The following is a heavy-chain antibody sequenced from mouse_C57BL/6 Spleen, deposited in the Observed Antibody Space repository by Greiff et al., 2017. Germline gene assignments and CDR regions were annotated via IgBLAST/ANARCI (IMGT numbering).Heavy chain of an antibody. CDR2: ISDGGSYT. CDR1: GFTFSSYA. V-gene: IGHV5-4*01. J-gene: IGHJ2*01. D-gene: IGHD1-1*01. Sequence: EVKLMESGGGLVKPGGSLKLSCAASGFTFSSYAMSWVRQTPEKRLEWVATISDGGSYTYYPDNVKGRFTISRDNAKNNLYLQMSHLKSEDTAMYYCAREYGSSSFDYWGQGTTLTVSS. CDR3: AREYGSSSFDY.